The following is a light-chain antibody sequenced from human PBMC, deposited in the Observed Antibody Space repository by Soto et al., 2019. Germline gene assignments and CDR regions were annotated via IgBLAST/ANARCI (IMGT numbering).Light chain of an antibody. Sequence: EIVMTQSPATLSVSPGERATLFCRASQSVSSNLAWYQQKPGQAPRLLIYGASTRSTGIPARFSGSGSGTEFTLTISSLQSEDFALYYCQLYNNWPQFGQGTKVEIK. CDR3: QLYNNWPQ. V-gene: IGKV3-15*01. J-gene: IGKJ1*01. CDR1: QSVSSN. CDR2: GAS.